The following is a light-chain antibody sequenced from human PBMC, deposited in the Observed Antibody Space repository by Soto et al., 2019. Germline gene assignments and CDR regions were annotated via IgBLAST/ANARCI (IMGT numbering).Light chain of an antibody. V-gene: IGLV2-14*01. CDR2: EVS. Sequence: QSVLTQPASVSGSPGQSITISCTGTSSDVGAYNYVSWYQQHPGKAPKLMIAEVSKRPSGVSNRCSGSKSGNTASLTISWLQDEDEAHYYCSSFTSSNTVVFGGGTKLTVL. CDR1: SSDVGAYNY. J-gene: IGLJ2*01. CDR3: SSFTSSNTVV.